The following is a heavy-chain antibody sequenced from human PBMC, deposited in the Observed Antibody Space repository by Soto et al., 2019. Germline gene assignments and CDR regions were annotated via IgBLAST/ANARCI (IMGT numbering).Heavy chain of an antibody. D-gene: IGHD2-15*01. CDR1: GYTFTSYG. CDR2: ISAYNGNT. J-gene: IGHJ4*02. Sequence: GASVKVSCKASGYTFTSYGISWVRQAPGQGLEWMGWISAYNGNTNYAQKLQGRVTMTTDTSTSTAYMELRSLRSDDTAVYYCARDTHPVGIVVVVAASGYWGQGTLVTVSS. V-gene: IGHV1-18*01. CDR3: ARDTHPVGIVVVVAASGY.